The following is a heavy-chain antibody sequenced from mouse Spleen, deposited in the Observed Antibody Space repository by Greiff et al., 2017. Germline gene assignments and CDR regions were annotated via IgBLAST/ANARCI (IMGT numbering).Heavy chain of an antibody. J-gene: IGHJ3*01. D-gene: IGHD1-1*01. CDR1: GFAFSSYD. V-gene: IGHV5-12-1*01. CDR2: ISSGGGST. CDR3: ARDPFHYGSSGAY. Sequence: EVKLMESGGGLVKPGGSLKLSCAASGFAFSSYDMSWVRQTPEKRLEWVAYISSGGGSTYYPDTVKGRFTISRDNAKNTLYLQMSSLKSEDTAMYYCARDPFHYGSSGAYWGQGTLVTVSA.